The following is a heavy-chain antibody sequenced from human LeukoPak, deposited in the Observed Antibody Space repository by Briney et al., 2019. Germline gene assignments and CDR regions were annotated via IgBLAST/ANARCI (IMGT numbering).Heavy chain of an antibody. CDR1: GYTFTTYT. D-gene: IGHD3-22*01. V-gene: IGHV7-4-1*02. CDR3: AREPDYYDSSGYYFVFDY. J-gene: IGHJ4*02. CDR2: INTNTGSP. Sequence: RASVKVSCKASGYTFTTYTMNWVRQAPGQGLEWMGWINTNTGSPTYAQGFTGRFVFSLDTSVSTAYLQISSLKAEDTAVYYCAREPDYYDSSGYYFVFDYWGQGTLVTVSS.